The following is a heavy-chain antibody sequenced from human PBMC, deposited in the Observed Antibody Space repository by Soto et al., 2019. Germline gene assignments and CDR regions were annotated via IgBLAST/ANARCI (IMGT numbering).Heavy chain of an antibody. V-gene: IGHV4-34*01. CDR3: ARDSSYYYYYYGMDV. D-gene: IGHD6-6*01. CDR2: INHSGST. J-gene: IGHJ6*02. Sequence: TSETLSLTCAVYGGSFSGYYWSWIRQPPGKGLEWIGEINHSGSTNYNPSLKSRVTISVDTSKNQFSLKLSSVTAADTAVYYCARDSSYYYYYYGMDVWGQGTTVT. CDR1: GGSFSGYY.